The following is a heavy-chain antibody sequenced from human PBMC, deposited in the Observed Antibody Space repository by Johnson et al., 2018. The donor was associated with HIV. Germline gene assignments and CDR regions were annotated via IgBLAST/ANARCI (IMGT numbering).Heavy chain of an antibody. J-gene: IGHJ3*02. CDR3: AKGLGSYYEAFDI. CDR1: GFTFSKYG. Sequence: VQVVESGVGVVQPGRSLRLSCATSGFTFSKYGMHWVRQAPGKGLEWVAVIWYDETNKYYADSVKGRLTISRDNSKNTLYLQMNSLRAEDTAVYYCAKGLGSYYEAFDIWGQGTMVIVSS. D-gene: IGHD3-10*01. V-gene: IGHV3-33*06. CDR2: IWYDETNK.